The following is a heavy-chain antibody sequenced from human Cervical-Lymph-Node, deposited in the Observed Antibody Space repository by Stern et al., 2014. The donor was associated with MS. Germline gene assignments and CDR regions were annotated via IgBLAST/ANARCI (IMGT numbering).Heavy chain of an antibody. Sequence: MQLVESGAEVEKPGASVKVSCKASGYIFTDYYLHWVRQAPGQGLEWMGRINPKSGGTSYAQSFQGRVPLTREPSITTAYMDLSRLTSDDTAVYYCTRALRIADRPSPGGHWFDPWGQGTLVIVSS. D-gene: IGHD6-6*01. CDR2: INPKSGGT. CDR3: TRALRIADRPSPGGHWFDP. CDR1: GYIFTDYY. J-gene: IGHJ5*02. V-gene: IGHV1-2*02.